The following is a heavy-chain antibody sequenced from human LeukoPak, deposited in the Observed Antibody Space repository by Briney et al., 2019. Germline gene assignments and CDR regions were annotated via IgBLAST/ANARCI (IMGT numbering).Heavy chain of an antibody. V-gene: IGHV3-21*01. CDR3: ARGPFYYDSSGYGH. D-gene: IGHD3-22*01. CDR1: GFTFSSYG. Sequence: GGSLRLSCAAPGFTFSSYGMNWVRQAPGKGLEWVSSISSSSSYIYYADSVKGRFTISRDNAKNSLYLQMNSLRAEDTAVYYCARGPFYYDSSGYGHWGQGTLVTVSS. J-gene: IGHJ4*02. CDR2: ISSSSSYI.